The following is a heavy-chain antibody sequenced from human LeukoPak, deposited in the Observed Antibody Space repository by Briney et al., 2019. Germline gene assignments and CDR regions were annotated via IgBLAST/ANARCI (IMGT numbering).Heavy chain of an antibody. CDR3: AKRGVVIRVILVGFHKEAYYFDS. CDR2: ISASGGGT. CDR1: GITLSNYG. Sequence: GGSLRLSCAVSGITLSNYGMSWVRQAPGKGLEWVAGISASGGGTNYADSMKGRFTISRDNPKHTLYLQMNSLRAEYTAVYFCAKRGVVIRVILVGFHKEAYYFDSWGQGALVTVSS. V-gene: IGHV3-23*01. J-gene: IGHJ4*02. D-gene: IGHD3-22*01.